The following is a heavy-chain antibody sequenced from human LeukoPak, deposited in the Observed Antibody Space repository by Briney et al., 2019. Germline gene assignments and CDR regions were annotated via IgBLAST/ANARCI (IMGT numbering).Heavy chain of an antibody. Sequence: GESLKISCGGSGYTFDTYWIAWVRQMSGEGLEWMGIIYSGDSETKYSPSFQGQVTISVDKSISTAYLQWSSLKASDTAMYYCARLGGLYNWDDQDFDCWGQGTLVTVSS. J-gene: IGHJ4*02. V-gene: IGHV5-51*01. D-gene: IGHD1-20*01. CDR3: ARLGGLYNWDDQDFDC. CDR1: GYTFDTYW. CDR2: IYSGDSET.